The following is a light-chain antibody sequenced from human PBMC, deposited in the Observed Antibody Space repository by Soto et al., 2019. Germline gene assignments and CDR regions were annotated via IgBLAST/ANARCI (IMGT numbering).Light chain of an antibody. CDR3: HQYSSFLYT. V-gene: IGKV1-5*01. Sequence: DIPMTQSPSTLSASVGDRVTITWRASQTISNWLAWYQQKPGKAPKLLIFDASTLESGVPSRFSGSGSGTEFTLTISSLQPDDFATYYCHQYSSFLYTFGQGTKLEIK. CDR1: QTISNW. J-gene: IGKJ2*01. CDR2: DAS.